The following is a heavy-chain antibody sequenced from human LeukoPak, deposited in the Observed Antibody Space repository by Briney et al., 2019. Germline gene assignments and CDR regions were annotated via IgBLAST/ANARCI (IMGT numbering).Heavy chain of an antibody. CDR2: INPNSGGT. Sequence: GASVKVSCKASGYPFIGNYIHWVRQAPGQGLEWMGWINPNSGGTQYSQKFQGRVTLTRDTSITTGYMELSGLTSDDTAVYYCASLSYYDLSGYFYWGQGTLDTVSS. CDR3: ASLSYYDLSGYFY. J-gene: IGHJ4*02. D-gene: IGHD3-22*01. V-gene: IGHV1-2*02. CDR1: GYPFIGNY.